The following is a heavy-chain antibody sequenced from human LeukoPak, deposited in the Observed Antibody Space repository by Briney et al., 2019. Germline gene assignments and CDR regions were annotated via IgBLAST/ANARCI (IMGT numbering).Heavy chain of an antibody. D-gene: IGHD3-10*01. CDR3: ARGLTIEHWFDP. Sequence: GGSLRLSCAASGFTFSSYSMNWVRQAPGKGLEWVSSISGSSGYIYYADSVKGRFTISRDNAKNSLYLQMNSLRAEDTAVYYCARGLTIEHWFDPWGQGTLVTVSS. V-gene: IGHV3-21*01. CDR1: GFTFSSYS. J-gene: IGHJ5*02. CDR2: ISGSSGYI.